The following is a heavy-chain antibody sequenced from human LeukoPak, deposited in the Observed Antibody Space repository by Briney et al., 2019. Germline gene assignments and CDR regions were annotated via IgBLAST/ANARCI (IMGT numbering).Heavy chain of an antibody. J-gene: IGHJ4*02. CDR3: ASHRHSSSWAFDY. V-gene: IGHV4-59*11. CDR1: GGSISSHY. CDR2: IYSSGSS. D-gene: IGHD6-13*01. Sequence: PSETLSLTCTVSGGSISSHYWSWIRQSPGKELEWIGYIYSSGSSNYNPSLKSRVTISVDTSKNQFSLKLSPVSAADTAVYYCASHRHSSSWAFDYWGQGTLVTVSS.